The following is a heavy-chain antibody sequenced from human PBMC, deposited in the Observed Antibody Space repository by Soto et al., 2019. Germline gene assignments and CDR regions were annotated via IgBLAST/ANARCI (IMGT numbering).Heavy chain of an antibody. J-gene: IGHJ4*02. D-gene: IGHD3-16*02. CDR2: INHSGST. CDR3: ARTGMITFGGVIVKPRFYFDY. V-gene: IGHV4-34*01. Sequence: SETLSLTCAVYGGSFSGYYWSWIRQPPGKGLEWIGEINHSGSTNYNPSLKSRVTISVDTSKNQFSLKLSSVTAADTAVYYCARTGMITFGGVIVKPRFYFDYWGQGTLVTVSS. CDR1: GGSFSGYY.